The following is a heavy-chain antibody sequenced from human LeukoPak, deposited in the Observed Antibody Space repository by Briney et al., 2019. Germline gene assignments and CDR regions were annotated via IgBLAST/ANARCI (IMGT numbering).Heavy chain of an antibody. Sequence: GSLRLSCAASGFTVSSNYMSWVRQPPGKGLEWIGEINHSGSTNYNPSLKSRVTISVDTSKNQFSLKLSSVTAADTAVYYCAREPPRYYDFWSGYMMSGFDYWGQGTLVTVSS. D-gene: IGHD3-3*01. V-gene: IGHV4-34*01. CDR3: AREPPRYYDFWSGYMMSGFDY. CDR1: GFTVSSNY. CDR2: INHSGST. J-gene: IGHJ4*02.